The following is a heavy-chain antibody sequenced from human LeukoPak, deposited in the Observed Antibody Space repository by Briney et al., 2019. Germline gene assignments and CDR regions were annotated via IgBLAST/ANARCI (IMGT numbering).Heavy chain of an antibody. CDR3: ARDARVCTNGVCYGIDV. CDR2: IYCSGST. Sequence: PSETLSLTCNVSDASVSSGSYYWSWIRQPPGKELEWIGYIYCSGSTSYNPSLKSRVTISVDTSKNQFSLKLSSVTAADTAVYYCARDARVCTNGVCYGIDVWGQGTTVTVSS. D-gene: IGHD2-8*01. V-gene: IGHV4-61*01. J-gene: IGHJ6*02. CDR1: DASVSSGSYY.